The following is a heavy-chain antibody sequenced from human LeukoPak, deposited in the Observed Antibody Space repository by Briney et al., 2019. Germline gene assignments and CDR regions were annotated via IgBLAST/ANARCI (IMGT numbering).Heavy chain of an antibody. Sequence: ASVKVSCKASGYTFTGYYIHWVRQAPGQGLEWMGWISPSSDDTNYAQKFQGRVNMTRDTSISTAYMELSRLRSDDTAIYYCARGGFDYWGQGTLVTVSS. CDR3: ARGGFDY. V-gene: IGHV1-2*02. J-gene: IGHJ4*02. CDR1: GYTFTGYY. CDR2: ISPSSDDT.